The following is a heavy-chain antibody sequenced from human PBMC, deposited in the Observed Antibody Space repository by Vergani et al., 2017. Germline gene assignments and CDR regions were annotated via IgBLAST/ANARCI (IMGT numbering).Heavy chain of an antibody. CDR2: INHSGST. J-gene: IGHJ4*02. CDR3: AAEGVRVVAY. CDR1: GGSFSGYY. Sequence: QVQLQQWGAGLLKPSETLSLTCAVYGGSFSGYYWSWIRQPPGKGLEWIGEINHSGSTNYNPSLKSRVTISVDTSKNQFSLKLSSVTAADTAVYYCAAEGVRVVAYWGQGTLVTVSS. V-gene: IGHV4-34*01. D-gene: IGHD3-10*01.